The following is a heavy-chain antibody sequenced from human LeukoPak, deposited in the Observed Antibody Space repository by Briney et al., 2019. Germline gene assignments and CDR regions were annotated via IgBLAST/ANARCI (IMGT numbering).Heavy chain of an antibody. V-gene: IGHV3-48*02. Sequence: GGSPRLSCAASGFTFSSYSMNWVRHALGEGVEWVSYISSSSTIYYADSVKCRFTISRDNAKNSLYLQMNSLSDEDTAVYYCSSTIVVAHEGLDYWGQGTLVSVS. CDR1: GFTFSSYS. J-gene: IGHJ4*02. D-gene: IGHD6-19*01. CDR2: ISSSSTI. CDR3: SSTIVVAHEGLDY.